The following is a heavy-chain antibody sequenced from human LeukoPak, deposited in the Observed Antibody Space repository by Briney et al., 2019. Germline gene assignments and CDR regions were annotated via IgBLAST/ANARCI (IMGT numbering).Heavy chain of an antibody. V-gene: IGHV1-2*02. D-gene: IGHD3-22*01. CDR2: INPNSGGT. Sequence: ASVKVSCKASGYTFTSYDINWVRQATGQGLEWMGWINPNSGGTNYAQKFQGRVTMTRDTSISTAYMELSRLRSDDTAVYYCARGFDYYDSSGPTEIYWGQGTLVTVSS. CDR3: ARGFDYYDSSGPTEIY. CDR1: GYTFTSYD. J-gene: IGHJ4*02.